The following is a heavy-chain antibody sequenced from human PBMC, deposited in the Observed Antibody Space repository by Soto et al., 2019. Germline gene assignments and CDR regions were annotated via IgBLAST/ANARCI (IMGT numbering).Heavy chain of an antibody. V-gene: IGHV3-48*03. Sequence: GGSLRLSCAASGFTFSSFEMNWFRQAPGKGLEWVSYINSGGTNRYYADSVKGRFTISRDDAKNSLFLQMNSLRSEDTAIYYCARGIRNNYGHSGDYPNENFWGQGTPVTVSS. CDR2: INSGGTNR. D-gene: IGHD2-21*02. CDR3: ARGIRNNYGHSGDYPNENF. CDR1: GFTFSSFE. J-gene: IGHJ4*02.